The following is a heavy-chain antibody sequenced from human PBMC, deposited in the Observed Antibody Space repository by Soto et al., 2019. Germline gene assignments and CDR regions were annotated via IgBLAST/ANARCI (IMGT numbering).Heavy chain of an antibody. CDR1: GYTFKAYD. D-gene: IGHD3-3*01. Sequence: QVQLLQSGAEVKKPGTSVRVSCRASGYTFKAYDINWVRRAPGQGLEWMGWMNPNSGNTAYARKVHDRISMPRSGSARTAFIALSSLTAEDTCVYYCARRMTWSLWCFDLWGSGTQVTVSS. J-gene: IGHJ2*01. CDR2: MNPNSGNT. CDR3: ARRMTWSLWCFDL. V-gene: IGHV1-8*01.